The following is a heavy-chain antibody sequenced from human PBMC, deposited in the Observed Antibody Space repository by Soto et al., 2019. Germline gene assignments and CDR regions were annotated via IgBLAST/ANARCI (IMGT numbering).Heavy chain of an antibody. CDR1: GYTFSSYY. D-gene: IGHD2-15*01. Sequence: ASVKVSCKASGYTFSSYYMHWVRQAPGQGLEWMGIINPSGGSTSYARKFQGRVTMTRDTSTSTVYMELSSLRSDDTAVYYCARDSRECCSGGSCYAAYWGQGTLVTVSS. V-gene: IGHV1-46*01. CDR3: ARDSRECCSGGSCYAAY. J-gene: IGHJ4*02. CDR2: INPSGGST.